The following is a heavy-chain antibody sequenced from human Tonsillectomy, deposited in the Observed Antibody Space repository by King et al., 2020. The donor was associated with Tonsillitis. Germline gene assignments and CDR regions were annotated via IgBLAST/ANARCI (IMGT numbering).Heavy chain of an antibody. CDR1: GFTFSSYA. V-gene: IGHV3-23*04. CDR3: AKDPWEQQVPYSWFDP. J-gene: IGHJ5*02. Sequence: VQLVESGGGLVQPGGSLRLSCTASGFTFSSYAMSWVRQAPGKGLEWVSSISGGGDDTHYADSVKGRFIISRDNSKNTLYLHMSSLSAGDPAVYYCAKDPWEQQVPYSWFDPWGQGTLVTVSS. D-gene: IGHD6-13*01. CDR2: ISGGGDDT.